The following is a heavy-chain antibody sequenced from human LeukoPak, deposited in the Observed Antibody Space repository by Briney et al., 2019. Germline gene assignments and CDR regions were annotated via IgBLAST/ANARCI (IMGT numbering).Heavy chain of an antibody. V-gene: IGHV4-59*01. Sequence: SETLSLTCTVSGGSISSYYWSWIRQPPGKGLEWIGYIYYSGSTNYNPSLKSRVTISVDTSKNQFSLKLSSVTAADTAVYYCARTKFQWLVPEWFDPWGQGALVTVSS. CDR2: IYYSGST. J-gene: IGHJ5*02. CDR1: GGSISSYY. CDR3: ARTKFQWLVPEWFDP. D-gene: IGHD6-19*01.